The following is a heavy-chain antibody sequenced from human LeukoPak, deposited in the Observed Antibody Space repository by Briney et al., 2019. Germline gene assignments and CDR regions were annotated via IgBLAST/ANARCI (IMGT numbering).Heavy chain of an antibody. CDR2: IYPGDSDT. D-gene: IGHD3-3*01. J-gene: IGHJ3*02. Sequence: GESLKISCKGSGYSFTSYWIGWVRQMPGKGLEWMGIIYPGDSDTRYSPSFQGQVTISADKSISTAYLQWSSLKASDTAMYYCAISEGGRFLEWLGGGSLDAFDIWGQGTMVTVSS. CDR3: AISEGGRFLEWLGGGSLDAFDI. CDR1: GYSFTSYW. V-gene: IGHV5-51*01.